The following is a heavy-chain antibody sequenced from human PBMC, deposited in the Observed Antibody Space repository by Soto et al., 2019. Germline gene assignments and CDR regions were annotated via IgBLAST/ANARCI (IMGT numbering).Heavy chain of an antibody. CDR3: ARGGVSTRTFDY. CDR1: GYNFAGYW. J-gene: IGHJ4*02. CDR2: IYPSDSDT. V-gene: IGHV5-51*01. Sequence: SLKISCKGSGYNFAGYWIAWVRQMPGKGLELMGIIYPSDSDTRYRPSFQGQATISADKSISSAYLQWSSLRASDTAMYYCARGGVSTRTFDYWGQGTPVTVSS. D-gene: IGHD3-3*01.